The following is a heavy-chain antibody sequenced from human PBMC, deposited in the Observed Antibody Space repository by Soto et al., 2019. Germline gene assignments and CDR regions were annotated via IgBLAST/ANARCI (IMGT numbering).Heavy chain of an antibody. CDR3: AKGAGDYATTFDY. CDR1: GVSISRFGYS. V-gene: IGHV4-31*03. CDR2: IDYSGST. D-gene: IGHD4-17*01. J-gene: IGHJ4*02. Sequence: SETLSLTCTVSGVSISRFGYSWTWIRQHPGKGLEWIGYIDYSGSTSYNPSLKSRVTISVDTSENQVSLTLGSVTAADTAVYYCAKGAGDYATTFDYWGQGTLVTVSS.